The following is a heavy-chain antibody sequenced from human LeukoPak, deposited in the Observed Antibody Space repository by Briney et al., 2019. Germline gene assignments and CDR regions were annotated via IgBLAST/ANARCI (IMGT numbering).Heavy chain of an antibody. J-gene: IGHJ4*02. CDR2: ISYDGSNK. Sequence: GRSLRLSCAASGFTFSSYAMHWVRQAPGKGLEWVAVISYDGSNKYYADSVKGRFTISRDSSKNTLYLQMNSLRAEDTAVYYCASNTVVTRYYFDYWGQGTLVTVSS. CDR3: ASNTVVTRYYFDY. D-gene: IGHD4-23*01. CDR1: GFTFSSYA. V-gene: IGHV3-30-3*01.